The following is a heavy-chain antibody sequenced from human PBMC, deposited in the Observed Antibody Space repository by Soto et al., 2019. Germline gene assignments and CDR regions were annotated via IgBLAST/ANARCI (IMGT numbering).Heavy chain of an antibody. J-gene: IGHJ6*03. D-gene: IGHD3-16*01. V-gene: IGHV1-18*01. CDR3: ARATPYDYIWGTYSCYMDV. CDR1: GYAFSSYG. Sequence: QVQLVQSGPEVKTPGASVMVSCKASGYAFSSYGISWVRQAPGQGLEWMGWISTYNGNTNFAPKLQGRVTMTRDTSTSTAYMELRSLRSDDSAVYYWARATPYDYIWGTYSCYMDVWGKGTTVTVSS. CDR2: ISTYNGNT.